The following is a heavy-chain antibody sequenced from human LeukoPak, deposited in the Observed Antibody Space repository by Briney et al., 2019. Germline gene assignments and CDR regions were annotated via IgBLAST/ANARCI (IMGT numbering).Heavy chain of an antibody. J-gene: IGHJ6*03. D-gene: IGHD3-3*01. CDR1: GFAFSNFA. CDR3: ARVSRSYDFWSGDTYYYYMDV. Sequence: GGSLRLSCAASGFAFSNFAMSWVRQAPGKGLEWVSAMSGSGYYTYYADSVKGRFTISRDNSKNTLYLQMNSLRAEDTAVYYCARVSRSYDFWSGDTYYYYMDVWGKGTTVTVSS. CDR2: MSGSGYYT. V-gene: IGHV3-23*01.